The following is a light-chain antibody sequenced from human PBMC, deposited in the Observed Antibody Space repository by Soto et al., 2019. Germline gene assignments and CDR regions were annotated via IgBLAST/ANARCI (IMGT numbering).Light chain of an antibody. Sequence: EIVLKQSPGTLSLSPGERATLSCRASQSVSSSYLAWYQQKPGQAPRLLIYGASSRATGIPDRVSGSGSGTDFTLTISRLEPEDFAVYYCQQFDTSSITFGQGTRLEI. CDR1: QSVSSSY. J-gene: IGKJ5*01. CDR3: QQFDTSSIT. CDR2: GAS. V-gene: IGKV3-20*01.